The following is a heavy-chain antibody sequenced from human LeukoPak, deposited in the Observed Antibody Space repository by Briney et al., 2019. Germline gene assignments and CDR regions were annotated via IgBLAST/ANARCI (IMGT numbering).Heavy chain of an antibody. J-gene: IGHJ4*02. CDR2: IYYSGST. CDR3: ARVVYGSGSSFYFDY. CDR1: GGSISSSSYY. Sequence: NPSETLSLTCTVSGGSISSSSYYWGWIRQPPGKGLEWIGSIYYSGSTYYNPSLKSRVTISVDTSKNQFSLKLSSVTAADTAVYYCARVVYGSGSSFYFDYWGQGTLVTVSS. V-gene: IGHV4-39*07. D-gene: IGHD3-10*01.